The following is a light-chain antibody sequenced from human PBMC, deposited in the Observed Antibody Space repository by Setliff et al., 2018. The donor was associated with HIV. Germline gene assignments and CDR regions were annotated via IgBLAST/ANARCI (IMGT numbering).Light chain of an antibody. J-gene: IGLJ1*01. CDR3: SSYTTTKTYV. Sequence: QSALTQPASVSGSPGQTISISCTGTHNDVGSYDYVSWYQQHPGKASKLIIFDVSKGPSGVSNRFSGSKSGSTASLTISGLQAADEADYYCSSYTTTKTYVFGSGTKVTVL. V-gene: IGLV2-14*03. CDR1: HNDVGSYDY. CDR2: DVS.